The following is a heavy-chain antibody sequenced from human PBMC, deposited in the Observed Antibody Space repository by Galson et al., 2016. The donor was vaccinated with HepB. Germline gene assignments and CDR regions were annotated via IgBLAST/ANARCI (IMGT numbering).Heavy chain of an antibody. D-gene: IGHD3-3*01. CDR3: ARLGVGFWSGYYYGYYFDY. Sequence: QSGAEVKKPGESLKISRKGSGYSFTSYWIGWVRQMPGKGLEWMGIIYPGDSDTRYSPSFQGQVTISADKSISTAYLQWSSLKASDTAMYYCARLGVGFWSGYYYGYYFDYWGQGTLVTVSS. J-gene: IGHJ4*02. CDR1: GYSFTSYW. CDR2: IYPGDSDT. V-gene: IGHV5-51*01.